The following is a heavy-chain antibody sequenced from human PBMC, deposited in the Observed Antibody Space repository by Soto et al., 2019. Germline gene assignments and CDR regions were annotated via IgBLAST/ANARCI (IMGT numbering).Heavy chain of an antibody. CDR3: ARDDSPVDY. D-gene: IGHD2-21*01. V-gene: IGHV1-18*01. Sequence: QVQLVQSGAEVKKPGASVKVSCKASGYTFTSYGISWVRQAPGQGLEWMGWISAYNGNTNFAQKLQARGTMTTDTSTRTAYMELRSLRSDATAVYYGARDDSPVDYWGQGTLVTVSS. CDR1: GYTFTSYG. J-gene: IGHJ4*02. CDR2: ISAYNGNT.